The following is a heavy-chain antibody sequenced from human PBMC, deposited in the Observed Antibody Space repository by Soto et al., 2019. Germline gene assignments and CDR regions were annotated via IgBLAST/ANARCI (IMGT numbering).Heavy chain of an antibody. CDR1: GGTFSSYA. CDR2: IIPILGTA. D-gene: IGHD1-1*01. V-gene: IGHV1-69*13. J-gene: IGHJ3*02. CDR3: ARGRTTRAPDAFDI. Sequence: ASVKVSCKASGGTFSSYAISWVRQAPGQGLEWMGGIIPILGTANYAQKFQGRVTITADESTSTAYMELSSLRSEDTAVYYCARGRTTRAPDAFDIWGQGTMVTVSS.